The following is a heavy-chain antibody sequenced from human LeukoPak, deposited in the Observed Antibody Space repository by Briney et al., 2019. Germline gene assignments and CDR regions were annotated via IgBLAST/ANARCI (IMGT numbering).Heavy chain of an antibody. D-gene: IGHD3-16*02. V-gene: IGHV3-21*01. CDR3: ARDLGVIVHPSDY. J-gene: IGHJ4*02. Sequence: GGSLRLSCAASGFTVSSYSMNWVRQAPGKGLEWVSSISSSYNYIYYADSVKGRFTISRDNAKNSLYLQMNSLRAEDTAVYYCARDLGVIVHPSDYWGQGTLVTVSS. CDR1: GFTVSSYS. CDR2: ISSSYNYI.